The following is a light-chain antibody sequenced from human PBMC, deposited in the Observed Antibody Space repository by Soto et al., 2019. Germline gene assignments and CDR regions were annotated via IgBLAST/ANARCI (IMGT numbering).Light chain of an antibody. CDR3: QQYTTSPFT. CDR2: GAS. V-gene: IGKV3-20*01. J-gene: IGKJ3*01. CDR1: QIVGSNY. Sequence: EIVLTQSPGTLSLSPGERARLYCRARQIVGSNYVAWSQPKPGKVTRFLIYGASSRATGIPDRFSGSGSGADFTLTISRLEPEDFAVYYCQQYTTSPFTCGPGTKGD.